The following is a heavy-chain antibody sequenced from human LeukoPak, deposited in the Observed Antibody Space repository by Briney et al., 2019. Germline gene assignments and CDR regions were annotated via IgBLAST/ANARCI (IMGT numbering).Heavy chain of an antibody. CDR1: GGSISSGGYS. CDR2: IYHSGST. J-gene: IGHJ6*02. V-gene: IGHV4-30-2*01. D-gene: IGHD2-15*01. CDR3: ARVSPSGGSPVGMDV. Sequence: SQTLSLTCAVSGGSISSGGYSWSWIRQPPGKGLEWIGYIYHSGSTYYNPSLKSRVTISVDRSKNQFSLKLSSVTAADTAVYYCARVSPSGGSPVGMDVWGQGTTVTVSS.